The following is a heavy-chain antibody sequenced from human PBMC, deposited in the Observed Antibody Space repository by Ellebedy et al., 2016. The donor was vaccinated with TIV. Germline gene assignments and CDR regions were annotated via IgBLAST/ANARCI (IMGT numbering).Heavy chain of an antibody. CDR3: TKDLLRGIWGGSGRDY. Sequence: GGSLRLXCAASGFTFSSYAMSWVRQAPGRRLEWVSAISGSGGSTHYVDSVRGRFTISRDNSKNTLYLQMTSLRAEDTAVYYCTKDLLRGIWGGSGRDYWGQGTLVTVSS. CDR1: GFTFSSYA. J-gene: IGHJ4*02. CDR2: ISGSGGST. V-gene: IGHV3-23*01. D-gene: IGHD7-27*01.